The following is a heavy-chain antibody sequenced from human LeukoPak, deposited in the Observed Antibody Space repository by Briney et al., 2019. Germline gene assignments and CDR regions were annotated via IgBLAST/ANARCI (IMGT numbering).Heavy chain of an antibody. D-gene: IGHD2-15*01. V-gene: IGHV3-21*01. CDR3: ARVWEGIGGYCSGGSCYSIDY. CDR1: GFTFSSYS. Sequence: GGSLRLSCAASGFTFSSYSMNWVRQAPGKGLEWVSSISSSSSYIYYADSVKGRFTISRDNAKNSLYLEMNRLRAEDTAVYYCARVWEGIGGYCSGGSCYSIDYWGQGTLVTVSS. CDR2: ISSSSSYI. J-gene: IGHJ4*02.